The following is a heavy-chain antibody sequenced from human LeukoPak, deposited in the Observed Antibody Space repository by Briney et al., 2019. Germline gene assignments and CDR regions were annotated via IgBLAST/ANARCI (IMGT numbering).Heavy chain of an antibody. Sequence: GGSLRLSCAASGFTFISYGMHWVRQAPGKGLEWVAFIRYDGSNKYYADSVKGRFTISRDNSKNTLYLQMNSLRAEDTAVYYCAKVGQWLRYDRTGYWGQGTLVTVSS. J-gene: IGHJ4*02. CDR3: AKVGQWLRYDRTGY. D-gene: IGHD5-12*01. CDR1: GFTFISYG. CDR2: IRYDGSNK. V-gene: IGHV3-30*02.